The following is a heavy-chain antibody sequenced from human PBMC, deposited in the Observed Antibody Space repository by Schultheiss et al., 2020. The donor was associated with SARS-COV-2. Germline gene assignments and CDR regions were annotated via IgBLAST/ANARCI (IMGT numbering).Heavy chain of an antibody. D-gene: IGHD2-2*02. CDR3: AKELGIVPAAIHLDY. CDR2: ISGSGGST. J-gene: IGHJ4*02. V-gene: IGHV3-23*01. CDR1: GFTFSSYA. Sequence: GESLKISCAASGFTFSSYAMSWVRQAPGKGLEWVSAISGSGGSTYYADSVKGRFTISRDNSKNTLYLQMNSLRAEDTAVYYCAKELGIVPAAIHLDYWGQGTLVTVSS.